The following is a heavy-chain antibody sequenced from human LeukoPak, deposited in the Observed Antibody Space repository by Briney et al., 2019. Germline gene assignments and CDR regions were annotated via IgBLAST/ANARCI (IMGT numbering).Heavy chain of an antibody. D-gene: IGHD6-6*01. Sequence: ASVKVSCKVSGYTLTELSMHWVRQAPGKGLECMGGFDPEDGETIYAQKSQGRVTMTEDTSTDTEYMELSSMRSEDTAVYYCATDLEQLVSVVGYWGQGTLVTVYS. J-gene: IGHJ4*02. CDR3: ATDLEQLVSVVGY. CDR1: GYTLTELS. V-gene: IGHV1-24*01. CDR2: FDPEDGET.